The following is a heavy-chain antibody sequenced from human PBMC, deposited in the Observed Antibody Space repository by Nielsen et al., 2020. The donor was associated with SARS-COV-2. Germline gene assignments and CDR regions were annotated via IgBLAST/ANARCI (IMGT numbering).Heavy chain of an antibody. CDR2: IKQDGSEK. Sequence: GGSLRLSCAASGFTFSSYWMSWVRQAPGKGLEWVANIKQDGSEKYYVDSVKGRFTISRDNAKNSLYLQMNSLRAEDTAVYYCARDIGIVGATTGDYWGQGTLVTVSS. D-gene: IGHD1-26*01. CDR3: ARDIGIVGATTGDY. V-gene: IGHV3-7*01. CDR1: GFTFSSYW. J-gene: IGHJ4*02.